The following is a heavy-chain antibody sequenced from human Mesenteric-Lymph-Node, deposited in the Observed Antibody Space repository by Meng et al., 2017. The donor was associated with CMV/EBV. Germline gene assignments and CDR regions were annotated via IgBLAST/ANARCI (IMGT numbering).Heavy chain of an antibody. CDR1: GFTFSSYW. Sequence: GESLKISCAASGFTFSSYWMHWVRQAPGKGLVWVSRINSDGSSTNYADSVKGRFIISRDNAKNTVYLQMNSLRVEDTAVYYCARGDRGGFDLWGQGTMVTVSS. CDR3: ARGDRGGFDL. D-gene: IGHD3-3*01. V-gene: IGHV3-74*01. J-gene: IGHJ3*01. CDR2: INSDGSST.